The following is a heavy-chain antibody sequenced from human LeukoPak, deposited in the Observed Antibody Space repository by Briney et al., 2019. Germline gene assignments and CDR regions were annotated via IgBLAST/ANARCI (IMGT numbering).Heavy chain of an antibody. J-gene: IGHJ4*02. V-gene: IGHV4-39*01. CDR3: ARRGTYYYDSSGYYTKYYFDY. Sequence: PSETLSLTCTVSGGSISSSSYYWGWIRQPPGKGLEWIGSIYYSGSTYYNPSLKSRVTISVDTSKNRFSLKLSSVTAADTAVYYCARRGTYYYDSSGYYTKYYFDYWGQGTLVTVSS. D-gene: IGHD3-22*01. CDR1: GGSISSSSYY. CDR2: IYYSGST.